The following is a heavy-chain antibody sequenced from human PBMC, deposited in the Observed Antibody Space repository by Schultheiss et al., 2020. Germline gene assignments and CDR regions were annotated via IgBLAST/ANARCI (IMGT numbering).Heavy chain of an antibody. D-gene: IGHD1-14*01. J-gene: IGHJ6*02. Sequence: GGSLRLSCTVSGFTFRRYSMNWVRQAPGKGLEWVSYISSSSSTIYYADSVNGRFTISRDNAKNSLYLQMNSLRAEDTAVYYCARANHPGLYYYYGMDVWGQGTTVPSP. CDR2: ISSSSSTI. V-gene: IGHV3-48*01. CDR1: GFTFRRYS. CDR3: ARANHPGLYYYYGMDV.